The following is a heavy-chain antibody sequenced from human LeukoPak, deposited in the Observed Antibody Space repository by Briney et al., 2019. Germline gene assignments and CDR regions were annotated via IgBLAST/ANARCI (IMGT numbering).Heavy chain of an antibody. J-gene: IGHJ4*02. Sequence: GGSLRLSCAASGFTFSSYSMNWVRQAPGKGLEWVSSISGSSSYIYYADSVKGRFTISRDNAKNSLYLQMNSLRAEDTAVYYCATLRETDYWGQGTLVTVSS. V-gene: IGHV3-21*01. CDR3: ATLRETDY. D-gene: IGHD5-12*01. CDR1: GFTFSSYS. CDR2: ISGSSSYI.